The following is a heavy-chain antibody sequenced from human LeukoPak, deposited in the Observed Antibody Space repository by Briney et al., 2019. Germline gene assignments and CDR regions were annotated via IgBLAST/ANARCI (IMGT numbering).Heavy chain of an antibody. CDR3: ARDSHRSSWFSECDY. Sequence: SVKVSCKASAGTFSSYAISRLRQAPGQELEWMGRIIPIVGIGNYAQKFQGRVTITADKSTSTAYMELSSLRSEDTAVYYCARDSHRSSWFSECDYWGQGTLVTVSS. V-gene: IGHV1-69*04. D-gene: IGHD6-13*01. CDR2: IIPIVGIG. J-gene: IGHJ4*02. CDR1: AGTFSSYA.